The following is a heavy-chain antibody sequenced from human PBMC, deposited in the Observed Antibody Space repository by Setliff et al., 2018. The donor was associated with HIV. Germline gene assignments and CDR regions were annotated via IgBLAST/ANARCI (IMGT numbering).Heavy chain of an antibody. D-gene: IGHD3-10*01. CDR1: GGSISGYF. CDR3: ARDLPELPGRSLDP. V-gene: IGHV4-4*07. Sequence: SETLSLTCNVSGGSISGYFWTWIRQPAGKGLEWIGRIYTSGSTNYNPSLKSRLILSIDTSKNHSSLRLTPVNASDTAVYYCARDLPELPGRSLDPWGQGIQVTVSS. J-gene: IGHJ5*02. CDR2: IYTSGST.